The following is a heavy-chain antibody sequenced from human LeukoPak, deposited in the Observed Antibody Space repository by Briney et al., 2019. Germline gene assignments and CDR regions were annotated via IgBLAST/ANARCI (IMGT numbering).Heavy chain of an antibody. CDR3: ARAGGGSYFDL. D-gene: IGHD2-15*01. Sequence: GGSLRLSCVASGFTFRTYGMTWVRQAPGEGLQWVSPISNDGDTNYADSVQGRFSISRDNSKNILYLQMNNLKAEDTAFYSCARAGGGSYFDLWGRGTLVTVSS. J-gene: IGHJ2*01. V-gene: IGHV3-23*01. CDR1: GFTFRTYG. CDR2: ISNDGDT.